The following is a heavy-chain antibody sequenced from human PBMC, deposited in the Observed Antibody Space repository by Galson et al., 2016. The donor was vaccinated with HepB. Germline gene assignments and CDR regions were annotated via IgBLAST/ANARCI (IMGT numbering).Heavy chain of an antibody. CDR1: GFMFSSHW. CDR2: INGDGTEN. D-gene: IGHD5-12*01. Sequence: SLRLSCAASGFMFSSHWMSWVRQAPGRGLEWVANINGDGTENTYAESVKGRFTISRDTSKNALYLQMNSLRAEDTAVYYCVGGGSGYPYYFHYWGQGTLVTVSS. J-gene: IGHJ4*02. V-gene: IGHV3-7*01. CDR3: VGGGSGYPYYFHY.